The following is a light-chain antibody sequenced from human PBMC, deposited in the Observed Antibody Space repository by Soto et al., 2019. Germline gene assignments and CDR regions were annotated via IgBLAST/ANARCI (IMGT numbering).Light chain of an antibody. CDR1: QSLSSSY. CDR2: AAS. CDR3: QQQGT. Sequence: EIVLTQFPGTLSLSPGERATLSCRPSQSLSSSYLVWYQQKPGQAPRLLIYAASRMATGIPDRFSGSGSATEYTLPIRRVGPGGSAVYYCQQQGTFGQGTKLEIK. J-gene: IGKJ2*01. V-gene: IGKV3-20*01.